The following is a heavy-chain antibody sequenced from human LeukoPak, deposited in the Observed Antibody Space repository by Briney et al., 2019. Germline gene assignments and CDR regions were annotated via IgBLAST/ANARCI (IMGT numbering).Heavy chain of an antibody. V-gene: IGHV4-31*03. J-gene: IGHJ4*02. CDR2: IYYSRST. CDR3: ARIISSEMATISGFYFDY. CDR1: TASISSVAYY. D-gene: IGHD5-24*01. Sequence: SQTLSLTCPVSTASISSVAYYWSRTRQHPGKGLEWIGYIYYSRSTHYNPSPKRRVPISVDTAKNPFSLKLSSVTASDTAVYYCARIISSEMATISGFYFDYWGQGTLVTVSS.